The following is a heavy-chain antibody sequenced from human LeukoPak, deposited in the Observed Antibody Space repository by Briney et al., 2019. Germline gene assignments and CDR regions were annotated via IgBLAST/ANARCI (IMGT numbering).Heavy chain of an antibody. CDR3: TRMTAGHDY. Sequence: SETLSLTCAVSGVSFNDYYWSWVRQTAGKGLEWIGEINHSGYTNDSPSLKSRVTLSIDTSRKQFSLNLRSVTVADTGIYYCTRMTAGHDYWGQGTLVTVSS. V-gene: IGHV4-34*01. CDR2: INHSGYT. J-gene: IGHJ4*02. CDR1: GVSFNDYY. D-gene: IGHD2-21*02.